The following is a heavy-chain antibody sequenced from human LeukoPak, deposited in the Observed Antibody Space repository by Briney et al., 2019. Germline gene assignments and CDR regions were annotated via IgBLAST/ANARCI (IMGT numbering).Heavy chain of an antibody. D-gene: IGHD4-17*01. CDR2: ISSSSSTI. J-gene: IGHJ3*02. CDR1: GFTFSSYS. V-gene: IGHV3-48*04. Sequence: GGSLRLSCAASGFTFSSYSMNWVRQAPGKGLEWVSYISSSSSTIYYADSVKGRFTISRDNAKNSLYLQMNSLRAEDTAVYYCARVHDYGDYVGGHAFDIWGQGTMVTVSS. CDR3: ARVHDYGDYVGGHAFDI.